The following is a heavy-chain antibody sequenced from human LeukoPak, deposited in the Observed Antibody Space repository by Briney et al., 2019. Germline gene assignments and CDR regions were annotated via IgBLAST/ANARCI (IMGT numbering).Heavy chain of an antibody. J-gene: IGHJ3*02. V-gene: IGHV1-2*02. D-gene: IGHD3-10*01. CDR3: ARSFRLLWFGEENDAFDI. Sequence: ASVKVSCKASGYTFTGYYMHWVRQAPGQGLEWMGWINPNSGGTNYAQKFQGRVTMTRDTSISTAYMELSRLRSDDTAVYYCARSFRLLWFGEENDAFDIWGQGTMVTVSS. CDR1: GYTFTGYY. CDR2: INPNSGGT.